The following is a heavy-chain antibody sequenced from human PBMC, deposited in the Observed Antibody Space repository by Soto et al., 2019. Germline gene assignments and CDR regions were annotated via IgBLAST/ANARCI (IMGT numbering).Heavy chain of an antibody. J-gene: IGHJ5*02. CDR2: IYPSGST. Sequence: QVQLQESGPGLVKPSETLSLACTVSGASISSSNWWSWVRQPPGKGLEWIGEIYPSGSTKYNPSLKSRVTISVDKSNNQFSLKLTSVTAADTAVYYCARHYYDSTGMQKFDPWGQGALVTVSS. CDR1: GASISSSNW. D-gene: IGHD3-22*01. CDR3: ARHYYDSTGMQKFDP. V-gene: IGHV4-4*02.